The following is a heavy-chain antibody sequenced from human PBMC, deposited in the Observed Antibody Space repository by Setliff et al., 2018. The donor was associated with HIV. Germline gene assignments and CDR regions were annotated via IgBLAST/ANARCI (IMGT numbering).Heavy chain of an antibody. V-gene: IGHV1-46*01. Sequence: ASVKVSCKASGYTFISYYMHWVRQAPGQGLEWMGIINPSGGGTNYAQNFQGRVTMTRNRSTSTVYMELSSLRAEDTAVCYCARLPQGYDSSGYFDNWGQGTLVTVSS. J-gene: IGHJ4*02. CDR3: ARLPQGYDSSGYFDN. CDR2: INPSGGGT. CDR1: GYTFISYY. D-gene: IGHD3-22*01.